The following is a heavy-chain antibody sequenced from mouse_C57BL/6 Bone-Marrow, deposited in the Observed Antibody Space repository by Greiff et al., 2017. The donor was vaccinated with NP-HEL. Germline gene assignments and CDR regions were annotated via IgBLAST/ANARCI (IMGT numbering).Heavy chain of an antibody. CDR2: IYPRSGNT. CDR1: GYTFTSYG. D-gene: IGHD1-1*01. Sequence: QLHPSVAELARPGASVKLSCKASGYTFTSYGISWVKQRTGQGLEWIGEIYPRSGNTYYNEKFKGKATLTADKSSSTAYMELRSLTSEDSAVYFCARDYYGSSYKGFDYWGQGTTLTVSS. V-gene: IGHV1-81*01. J-gene: IGHJ2*01. CDR3: ARDYYGSSYKGFDY.